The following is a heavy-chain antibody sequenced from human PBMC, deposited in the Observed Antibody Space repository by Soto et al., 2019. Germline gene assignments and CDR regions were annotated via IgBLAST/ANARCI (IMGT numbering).Heavy chain of an antibody. J-gene: IGHJ5*02. V-gene: IGHV3-30-3*01. D-gene: IGHD3-16*01. CDR3: ARRGTPFWFDP. CDR2: ISYDGSNK. Sequence: GGSLRLSCAASGFTFSSYAMHWVRQAPGKGLEWVAVISYDGSNKYYADSVKGRFTISRDNSKNTLYLQMNSLRAEDTAVYYCARRGTPFWFDPWGQGTLVTVSS. CDR1: GFTFSSYA.